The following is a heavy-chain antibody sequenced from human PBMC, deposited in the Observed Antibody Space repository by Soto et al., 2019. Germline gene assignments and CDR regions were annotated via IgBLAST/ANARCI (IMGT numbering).Heavy chain of an antibody. CDR3: ARDLGGYSYSSGPTQLSDGMDV. J-gene: IGHJ6*02. CDR1: GGTFSSYA. Sequence: GASVKVSCKASGGTFSSYAISWVRQAPGQGLEWMGGIIPIFGTANYAQKFQGRVTITADESTSTAYMELSSLRSEDTAVYYCARDLGGYSYSSGPTQLSDGMDVWGQGATVTVSS. V-gene: IGHV1-69*13. CDR2: IIPIFGTA. D-gene: IGHD6-19*01.